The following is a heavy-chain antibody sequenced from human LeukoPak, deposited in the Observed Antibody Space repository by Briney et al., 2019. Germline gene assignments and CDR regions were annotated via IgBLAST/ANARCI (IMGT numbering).Heavy chain of an antibody. CDR3: ARDYYGSGSYYRFDY. J-gene: IGHJ4*02. CDR2: LWYDGSNK. CDR1: GFTFSSYG. D-gene: IGHD3-10*01. Sequence: GGSQRLSCVASGFTFSSYGMHWVRQAPGKGLEWVAVLWYDGSNKYYADSVKGRFTISRDNSKNTLYLQMNSLRAEDTAVYYCARDYYGSGSYYRFDYWGQGTLVTVSS. V-gene: IGHV3-33*01.